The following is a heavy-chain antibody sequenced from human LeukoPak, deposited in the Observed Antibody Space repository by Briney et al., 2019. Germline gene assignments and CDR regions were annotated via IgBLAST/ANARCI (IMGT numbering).Heavy chain of an antibody. V-gene: IGHV1-2*02. CDR3: AMGVGYYDSSGFSAFDI. CDR2: INPNSGGT. Sequence: GASVKVSCKASGYTFTGYYMHWVRQAPGQGLEWMGWINPNSGGTNYAQKFQGRVTMTRDTSISTAYMELSRLRSDDTAVYYCAMGVGYYDSSGFSAFDIWGQGTMVTVSS. CDR1: GYTFTGYY. D-gene: IGHD3-22*01. J-gene: IGHJ3*02.